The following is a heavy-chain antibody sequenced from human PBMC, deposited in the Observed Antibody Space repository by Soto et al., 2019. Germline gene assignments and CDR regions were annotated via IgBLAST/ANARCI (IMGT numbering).Heavy chain of an antibody. CDR2: ISAYNGNT. CDR3: ARDVRATYDFWSVDWFDP. V-gene: IGHV1-18*01. Sequence: ASVKVSCKAPGYTFTNYGISWVRQAPGQGLEWMGWISAYNGNTNYAQKLQGRVTITTDTSTSTAYMELRSLRSDDTAVYYCARDVRATYDFWSVDWFDPWGQGTLVTVSS. D-gene: IGHD3-3*01. J-gene: IGHJ5*02. CDR1: GYTFTNYG.